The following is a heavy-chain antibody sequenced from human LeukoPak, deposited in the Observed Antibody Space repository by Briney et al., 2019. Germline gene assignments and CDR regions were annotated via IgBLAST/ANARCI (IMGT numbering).Heavy chain of an antibody. Sequence: PSETLSLTCTVSGGSISSGGYYWSWTRQHPGKGLEWIGYIYYSGSTYYNPSLKSRVTISVDTSKNQFSLKLSSVTAADTAVYYCARNYYGSGIQYDWFDPWGQGTLVTVSS. D-gene: IGHD3-10*01. V-gene: IGHV4-31*03. J-gene: IGHJ5*02. CDR2: IYYSGST. CDR1: GGSISSGGYY. CDR3: ARNYYGSGIQYDWFDP.